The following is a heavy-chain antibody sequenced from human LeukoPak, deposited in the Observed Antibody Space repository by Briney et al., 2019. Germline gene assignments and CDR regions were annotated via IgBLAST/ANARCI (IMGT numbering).Heavy chain of an antibody. CDR3: AKERRRVDTEMARSYYFEN. Sequence: PGESLRLSCAGSGFSFSSSAMSWVRQTPGKGLEWVSSITGNGATTYYSDSVKGRFTISRDNSRNTLSLQMSSLRVEDTAVYYCAKERRRVDTEMARSYYFENWGQGTLVTVSS. CDR1: GFSFSSSA. J-gene: IGHJ4*02. D-gene: IGHD5-18*01. CDR2: ITGNGATT. V-gene: IGHV3-23*01.